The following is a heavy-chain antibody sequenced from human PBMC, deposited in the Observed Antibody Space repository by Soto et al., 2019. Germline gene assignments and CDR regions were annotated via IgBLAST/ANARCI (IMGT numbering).Heavy chain of an antibody. V-gene: IGHV3-33*01. CDR1: GFTFSHYG. CDR3: ARDDDYGDNGLDY. Sequence: QVQLVESGGGVVQPGRSLGLSCEASGFTFSHYGMHWVRQAPGKGLEWVAVILNDGSHQHYADSVKGRLTISRDNSKNTLYLDMNSLRVEDTAVYYCARDDDYGDNGLDYWGQGTLVTVSS. J-gene: IGHJ4*02. CDR2: ILNDGSHQ. D-gene: IGHD4-17*01.